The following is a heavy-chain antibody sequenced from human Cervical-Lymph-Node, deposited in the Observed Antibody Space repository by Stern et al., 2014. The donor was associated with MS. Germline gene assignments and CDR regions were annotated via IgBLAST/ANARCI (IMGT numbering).Heavy chain of an antibody. CDR2: ISAYTGKP. CDR3: GRVTMTTDTSTSTAYMELRSLRSDDTAVYYCARIIAAAGRVFDY. CDR1: GYTFTSYG. D-gene: IGHD1-1*01. Sequence: QVQLVQSGAEVKKPGASVKVSCKASGYTFTSYGISWVRQAPGQGLEWMGWISAYTGKPTRAQRSQGLVPMPRDHPQSYATWNRAYNGNTNYAQKLQGRVTMTTDTSTSTAYMELRSLRSDDTAVYYCARIIAAAGRVFDYWGQGTLVTVSS. V-gene: IGHV1-18*01. J-gene: IGHJ4*02.